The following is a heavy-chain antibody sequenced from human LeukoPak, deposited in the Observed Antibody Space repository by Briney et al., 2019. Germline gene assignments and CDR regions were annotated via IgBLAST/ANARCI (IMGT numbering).Heavy chain of an antibody. D-gene: IGHD1-14*01. J-gene: IGHJ4*02. V-gene: IGHV3-23*01. Sequence: TGGSLRLSCAASGFRFNNYAMNWVRLAPGKGLEWVSLISASGGSTHYADSVKGRFTISRDNSKNTLHLQMSSLRAEDTAVYYCAKDYRGSGEVGETGPLDYWGQGTLVTVSS. CDR2: ISASGGST. CDR1: GFRFNNYA. CDR3: AKDYRGSGEVGETGPLDY.